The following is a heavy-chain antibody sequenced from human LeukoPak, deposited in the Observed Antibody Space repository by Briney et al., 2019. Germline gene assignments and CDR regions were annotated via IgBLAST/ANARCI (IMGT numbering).Heavy chain of an antibody. Sequence: SLKVSCKASGYTSTDYYMHWVRQAPGQGLEWMGWVNPTSAATKYPQEFQGRVTMTRDTSISTAYMELSGLRSDDTAVYYCARDQQHLDFDYWGQGTLVTVSS. D-gene: IGHD6-13*01. CDR3: ARDQQHLDFDY. V-gene: IGHV1-2*02. CDR2: VNPTSAAT. J-gene: IGHJ4*02. CDR1: GYTSTDYY.